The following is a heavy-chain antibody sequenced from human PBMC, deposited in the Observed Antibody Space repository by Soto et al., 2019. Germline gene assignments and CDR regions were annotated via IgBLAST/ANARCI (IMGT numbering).Heavy chain of an antibody. Sequence: PSETLSLTCAVYGGSFSGYYWSWIRQPPGKGLEWIGEINHSGSTNYNPSLKSRVTISVDTSKNQFSLKLSSVTAADTAVYYCARPGIAAAGTTNEYFQHWGQGTLVTVSS. CDR1: GGSFSGYY. CDR2: INHSGST. V-gene: IGHV4-34*01. CDR3: ARPGIAAAGTTNEYFQH. J-gene: IGHJ1*01. D-gene: IGHD6-13*01.